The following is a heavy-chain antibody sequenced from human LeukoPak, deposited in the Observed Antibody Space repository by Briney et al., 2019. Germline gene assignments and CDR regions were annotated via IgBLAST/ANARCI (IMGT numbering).Heavy chain of an antibody. CDR3: ARQYCSGGSCYDRAFDI. D-gene: IGHD2-15*01. J-gene: IGHJ3*02. CDR2: MNPNSGNT. CDR1: GYTFASYD. Sequence: GASVKVSCKASGYTFASYDINWVRQATGQGLEWMGWMNPNSGNTGYARKFQGRVTMTRNTSISTAYMELSSLRSEDTAVYYCARQYCSGGSCYDRAFDIWGQGTMVTVSS. V-gene: IGHV1-8*01.